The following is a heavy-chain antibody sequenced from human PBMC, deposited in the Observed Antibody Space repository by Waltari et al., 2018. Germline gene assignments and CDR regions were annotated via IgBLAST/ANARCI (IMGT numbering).Heavy chain of an antibody. V-gene: IGHV4-39*01. CDR3: ARSRVGATDYYYYGMDV. D-gene: IGHD1-26*01. CDR2: IYYSGST. J-gene: IGHJ6*02. Sequence: QLQLQESGPGLVKPSETLSLTCTVSGGSISSSSYYWGWIRQPPGKGLEWIGSIYYSGSTDYNPSLKRRVTISVDTSKNQFSLKLSSVTAADTAVYYCARSRVGATDYYYYGMDVWGQGTTVTVSS. CDR1: GGSISSSSYY.